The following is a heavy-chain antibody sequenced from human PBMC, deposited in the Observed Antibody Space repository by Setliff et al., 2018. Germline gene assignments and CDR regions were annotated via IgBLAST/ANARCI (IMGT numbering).Heavy chain of an antibody. CDR2: INPNSGNT. CDR3: ARVRRSGFDY. D-gene: IGHD1-1*01. Sequence: ASVKVSCKASGYSFTNYDINWVRQATGQGLEWMGWINPNSGNTDYAQKFQGRVTMTTNTSINTAYMELSSLRFEDTAVYYCARVRRSGFDYWGQGTPVTVSS. J-gene: IGHJ4*02. V-gene: IGHV1-8*02. CDR1: GYSFTNYD.